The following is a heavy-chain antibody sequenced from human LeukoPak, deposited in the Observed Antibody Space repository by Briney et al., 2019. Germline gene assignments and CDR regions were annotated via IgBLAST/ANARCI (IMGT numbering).Heavy chain of an antibody. V-gene: IGHV4-39*01. CDR1: GGSFSSSSYY. J-gene: IGHJ4*02. D-gene: IGHD4-17*01. CDR2: IYYSGST. Sequence: PSETLSLTCTVSGGSFSSSSYYWGWIRQPPGKGLEWIGSIYYSGSTYYNPSLKSRVTISVDTSKNQFSLKLSSVTAADTAVYYCARHDSAPQGTVTTFLFDYWGQGTLVTVSS. CDR3: ARHDSAPQGTVTTFLFDY.